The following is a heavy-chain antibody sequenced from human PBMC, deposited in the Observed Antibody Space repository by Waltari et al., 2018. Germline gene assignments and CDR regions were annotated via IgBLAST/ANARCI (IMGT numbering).Heavy chain of an antibody. CDR3: ARDFGYMDV. V-gene: IGHV4-38-2*02. CDR1: GYSISSGYS. J-gene: IGHJ6*03. Sequence: QVQLQESGPGLVKPSETLSLTCTVSGYSISSGYSWGWIRQPPGKGLEWIGSIYHSGSTYYNPSLKSRVTISVDTSKNQFSLKLSSVTAADTAVYYCARDFGYMDVWGKGTMVTVSS. D-gene: IGHD3-10*01. CDR2: IYHSGST.